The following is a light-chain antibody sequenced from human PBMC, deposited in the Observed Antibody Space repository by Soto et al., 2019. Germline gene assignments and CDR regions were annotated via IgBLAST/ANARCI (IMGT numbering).Light chain of an antibody. CDR2: AAS. J-gene: IGKJ5*01. V-gene: IGKV1-39*01. CDR3: QQSYSTLLT. Sequence: DIQMTQSPSSLSASVGDRVTITCRASQSISSYLNWYQQKPGKAPKLLIYAASSLQSGVPSRFSCSGSGTDFTLTISSLQPEDFATDYCQQSYSTLLTFGQGTRLESK. CDR1: QSISSY.